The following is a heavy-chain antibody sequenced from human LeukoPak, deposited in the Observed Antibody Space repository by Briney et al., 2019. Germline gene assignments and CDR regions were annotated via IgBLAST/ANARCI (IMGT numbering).Heavy chain of an antibody. V-gene: IGHV3-21*01. CDR3: ARRDGDYFYYFDY. CDR2: ISSSSSYI. D-gene: IGHD4-17*01. CDR1: GFTFSSDS. Sequence: GGSLRLSCAASGFTFSSDSMNWVRQAPGKELEWVSSISSSSSYIYYADSVKGRFTISRDNAKNSLYLQMNSLRAEDTAVYYCARRDGDYFYYFDYWGQGTLVTVSS. J-gene: IGHJ4*02.